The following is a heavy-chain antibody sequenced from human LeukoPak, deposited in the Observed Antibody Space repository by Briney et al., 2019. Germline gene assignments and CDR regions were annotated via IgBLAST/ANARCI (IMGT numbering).Heavy chain of an antibody. D-gene: IGHD2-21*01. CDR1: GFTFSRYA. CDR2: IKHKAHSYTT. Sequence: PGGSLRLSCAASGFTFSRYAMSWVRQAPGKGLEWVGRIKHKAHSYTTEYAASVKGRFTISRDDSKSSLYLQMNSLKIEDTAVYYCAQFAKGGWGQGTLVTVSS. V-gene: IGHV3-72*01. J-gene: IGHJ4*02. CDR3: AQFAKGG.